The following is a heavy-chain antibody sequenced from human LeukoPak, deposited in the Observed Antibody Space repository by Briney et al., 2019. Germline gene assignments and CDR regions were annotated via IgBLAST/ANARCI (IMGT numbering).Heavy chain of an antibody. CDR3: AKDDTSGWYDY. D-gene: IGHD6-19*01. V-gene: IGHV1-46*01. CDR2: INPSGGST. Sequence: ASVKVSCKASGYTFTSYYMHWVRQAPGQGLEWMGIINPSGGSTSYAQKFQGRVTMTRDMSTSTVYMEVNSLRAEDTAIYYCAKDDTSGWYDYWGQGTLVTVSS. CDR1: GYTFTSYY. J-gene: IGHJ4*02.